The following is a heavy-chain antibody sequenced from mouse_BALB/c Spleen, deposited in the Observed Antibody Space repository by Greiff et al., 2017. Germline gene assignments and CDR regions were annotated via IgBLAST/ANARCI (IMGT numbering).Heavy chain of an antibody. J-gene: IGHJ2*01. CDR1: GDSITSGY. CDR3: ARYPLYGNYYFDY. CDR2: ISYSGST. V-gene: IGHV3-8*02. Sequence: VQLKESGPSLVKPSQTLSLTCSVTGDSITSGYWNWIRKFPGNKLEYMGYISYSGSTYYNPSLKSRISITRDTSKNQYYLQLNSVTTEDTATYYCARYPLYGNYYFDYWGQGTTLTVSS. D-gene: IGHD2-1*01.